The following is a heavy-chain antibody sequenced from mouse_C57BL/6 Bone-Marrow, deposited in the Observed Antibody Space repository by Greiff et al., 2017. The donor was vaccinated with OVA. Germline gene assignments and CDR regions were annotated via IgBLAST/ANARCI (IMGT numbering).Heavy chain of an antibody. CDR2: IDPSDSET. J-gene: IGHJ4*01. V-gene: IGHV1-52*01. CDR1: GYTFTSYW. D-gene: IGHD1-1*01. CDR3: ARGGRDYGSSLYYAMDY. Sequence: QVQLQQPGAELVSPGSSVKLSCKASGYTFTSYWMHWVKQRPIQGLEWIGNIDPSDSETHYNQKFKDKATLTVDKSSSTAYMQLSSLTSEDSAVYYCARGGRDYGSSLYYAMDYWGQGTSVTVSS.